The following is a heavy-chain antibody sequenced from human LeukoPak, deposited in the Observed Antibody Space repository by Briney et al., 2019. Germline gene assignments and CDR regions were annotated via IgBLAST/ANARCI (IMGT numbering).Heavy chain of an antibody. CDR3: AAGVYGSYGS. J-gene: IGHJ4*02. D-gene: IGHD3-10*01. CDR1: GFTFNKAW. CDR2: IKSKTDGGTP. Sequence: GGSLRLSCEASGFTFNKAWMNWFRQAPGKGLEWVGRIKSKTDGGTPDYAAPVKGRFTISRDDSKHTLYLQMNSLKTEDTAVYYCAAGVYGSYGSWGQGTLVTVSS. V-gene: IGHV3-15*01.